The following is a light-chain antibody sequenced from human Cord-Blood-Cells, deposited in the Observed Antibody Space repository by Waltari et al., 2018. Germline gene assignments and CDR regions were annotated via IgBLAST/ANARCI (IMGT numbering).Light chain of an antibody. J-gene: IGLJ2*01. V-gene: IGLV2-23*01. Sequence: QSALTQPASVSGSPGQSIPISCPGTSSDVGGYNPVSWYQQHPGKAPKLMIYEGSKRPSGVSNRFSGSKSGNTASLTISGLQAEDEADYYCCSYAGSSTYVVFGGGTKLTVL. CDR3: CSYAGSSTYVV. CDR1: SSDVGGYNP. CDR2: EGS.